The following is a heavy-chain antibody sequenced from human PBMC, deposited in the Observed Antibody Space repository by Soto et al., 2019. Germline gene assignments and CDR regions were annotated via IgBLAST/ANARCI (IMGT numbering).Heavy chain of an antibody. CDR1: VFPFSFYS. D-gene: IGHD1-1*01. J-gene: IGHJ4*02. CDR3: ARDGKGAAYTHGPYYFDY. Sequence: GGSLRLSCAASVFPFSFYSMNWVRQAPGKGLEWISYITSTSSAINYADSVRGRFTISRDNAMRSLFLHMNSLRDEDTAVYYCARDGKGAAYTHGPYYFDYWGQGALVTVSS. V-gene: IGHV3-48*02. CDR2: ITSTSSAI.